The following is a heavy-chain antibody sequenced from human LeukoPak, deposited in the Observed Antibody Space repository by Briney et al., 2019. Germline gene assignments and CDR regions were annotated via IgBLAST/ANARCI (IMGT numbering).Heavy chain of an antibody. CDR2: INHSGSA. CDR3: ARGVGSSWYYYYYMDV. CDR1: GGSFSGYY. J-gene: IGHJ6*03. D-gene: IGHD6-13*01. Sequence: KPSETLSLTCAVYGGSFSGYYWSWIRQPPGKGLEWIGEINHSGSANYNPSLKSRVTISVDTSKNQFSLKLSSVTAADTAVYYCARGVGSSWYYYYYMDVWGKGTTVTVSS. V-gene: IGHV4-34*01.